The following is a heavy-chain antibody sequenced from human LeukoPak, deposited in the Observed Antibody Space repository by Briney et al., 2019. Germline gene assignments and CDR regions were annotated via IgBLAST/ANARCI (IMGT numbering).Heavy chain of an antibody. D-gene: IGHD1-14*01. CDR1: GFTFGGYG. Sequence: AGGSLRLSCAGSGFTFGGYGMHWFRQTPGKGLEWVAVIAYDGSRAFYADSVKGRFTISRDNSKNTMSVQMDDLRAEDTAVYYCTRYNNDHFDYWGQGTLVTVSP. CDR2: IAYDGSRA. J-gene: IGHJ4*02. CDR3: TRYNNDHFDY. V-gene: IGHV3-33*01.